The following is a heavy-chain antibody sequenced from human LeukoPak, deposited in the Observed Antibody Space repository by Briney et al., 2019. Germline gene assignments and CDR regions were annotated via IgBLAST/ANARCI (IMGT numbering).Heavy chain of an antibody. CDR2: IYYSGST. D-gene: IGHD7-27*01. Sequence: SETLSLTCTVSGGSISSSSYDWGWIRQPPGKGLEWIGSIYYSGSTYYNPSLKSRVTISVDTSKNQFSLKLSSVTAADTAVYYCTGEITLDYWGQGTLVTVSS. CDR3: TGEITLDY. J-gene: IGHJ4*02. V-gene: IGHV4-39*01. CDR1: GGSISSSSYD.